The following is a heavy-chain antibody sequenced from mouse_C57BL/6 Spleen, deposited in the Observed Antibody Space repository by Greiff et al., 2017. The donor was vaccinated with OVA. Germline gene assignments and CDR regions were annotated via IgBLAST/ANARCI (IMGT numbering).Heavy chain of an antibody. CDR1: GYAFSSSW. V-gene: IGHV1-82*01. D-gene: IGHD1-1*01. CDR2: IYPGDGDT. J-gene: IGHJ4*01. Sequence: QVQLKQSGPELVKPGASVKISCKASGYAFSSSWMNWVKQRPGKGLEWIGRIYPGDGDTNYNGKFKGKATLTADKSSSTAYMQLSSLTSEDSAVYFCATVTTVVHYYAMDYWGQGTSVTVSS. CDR3: ATVTTVVHYYAMDY.